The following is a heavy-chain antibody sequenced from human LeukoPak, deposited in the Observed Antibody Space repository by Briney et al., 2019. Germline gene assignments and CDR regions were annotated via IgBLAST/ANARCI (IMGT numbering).Heavy chain of an antibody. D-gene: IGHD1/OR15-1a*01. J-gene: IGHJ4*02. CDR2: IYSSGYT. CDR3: ARGEHSVDS. Sequence: SETLSLTCTVSGGAIRSHCWNWIRQPAGKGLEWIGRIYSSGYTNDNPSLKSRITMSVDMSKNQFSLRLNSVTAADTAVYYCARGEHSVDSWGQGMLVAVSS. CDR1: GGAIRSHC. V-gene: IGHV4-4*07.